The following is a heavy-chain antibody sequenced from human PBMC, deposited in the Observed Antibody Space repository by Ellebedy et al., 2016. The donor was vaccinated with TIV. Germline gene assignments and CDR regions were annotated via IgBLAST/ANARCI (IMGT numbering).Heavy chain of an antibody. CDR1: GYTFTGYY. V-gene: IGHV1-2*05. Sequence: AASVKVSCKASGYTFTGYYMHWVRQAPGQWLEWMGRINPNSGGTNYAQKFQGRVTMTRDTSISTAYMELSRLRSDDTVVYYCARGSSGSYRTAFDIWGQGTMVTVSS. D-gene: IGHD1-26*01. CDR2: INPNSGGT. CDR3: ARGSSGSYRTAFDI. J-gene: IGHJ3*02.